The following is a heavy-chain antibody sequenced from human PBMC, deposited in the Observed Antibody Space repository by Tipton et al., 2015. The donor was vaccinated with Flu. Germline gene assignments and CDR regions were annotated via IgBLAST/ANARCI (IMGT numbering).Heavy chain of an antibody. CDR3: SRGRGETAVVYDRSGWGIDV. V-gene: IGHV1-69*12. Sequence: VQLVQSGAEVKKPGSSVKVSCKASGDTFSSYAISWVRPAPGQGLEWMGGIIPIFGKANYAQKFQGRVTITADDSTSTAYMVLRGLRSGGMALYYCSRGRGETAVVYDRSGWGIDVWGQGTTVTVS. J-gene: IGHJ6*02. CDR1: GDTFSSYA. CDR2: IIPIFGKA. D-gene: IGHD3-22*01.